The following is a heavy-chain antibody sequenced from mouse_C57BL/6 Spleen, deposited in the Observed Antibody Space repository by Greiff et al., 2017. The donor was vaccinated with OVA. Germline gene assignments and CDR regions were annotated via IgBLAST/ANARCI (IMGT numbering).Heavy chain of an antibody. CDR3: ARSDNYYGSSYDY. V-gene: IGHV1-64*01. J-gene: IGHJ2*01. D-gene: IGHD1-1*01. CDR1: GYTFTSYW. CDR2: IHPNSGST. Sequence: QVQLQQPGAELVKPGASVKLSCKASGYTFTSYWMHWVKQRPGQGLEWIGMIHPNSGSTNYNEKFKSKATLTVDKSSSTAYMQLSSLTSEDSAVYYCARSDNYYGSSYDYWGQGTTLTVSS.